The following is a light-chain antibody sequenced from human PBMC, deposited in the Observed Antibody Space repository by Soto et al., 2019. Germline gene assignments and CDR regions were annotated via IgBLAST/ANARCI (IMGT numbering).Light chain of an antibody. J-gene: IGLJ1*01. Sequence: QSVLTQPPSASGTPGQRVTISCSGSSSNIESNTVTWYQQLPGTAPKLVIYSNYDRPSGVPDRFSASTSGTSASLVIRGLQSEDEADYYCSAWDDILNGYVFGDGTKLTVL. CDR3: SAWDDILNGYV. CDR1: SSNIESNT. CDR2: SNY. V-gene: IGLV1-44*01.